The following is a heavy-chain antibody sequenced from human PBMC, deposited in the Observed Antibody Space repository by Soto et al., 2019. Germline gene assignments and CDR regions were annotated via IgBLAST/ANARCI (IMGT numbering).Heavy chain of an antibody. CDR2: ISYDGSDK. D-gene: IGHD6-6*01. Sequence: GGSLRLSCAASGFTFNTFGMHWVRQAPGKGLEWVAVISYDGSDKYYSDSVRGRFTISRDNSKNTLYLQMNSLRAEDTAVYYCARDSYDSSSFDYWGQGTLVTVSS. J-gene: IGHJ4*02. CDR1: GFTFNTFG. V-gene: IGHV3-30*03. CDR3: ARDSYDSSSFDY.